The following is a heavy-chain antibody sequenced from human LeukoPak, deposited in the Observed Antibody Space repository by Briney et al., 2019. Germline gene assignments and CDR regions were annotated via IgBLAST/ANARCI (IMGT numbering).Heavy chain of an antibody. V-gene: IGHV3-23*01. CDR3: AKDHIGSSWPNNWFDP. D-gene: IGHD6-13*01. J-gene: IGHJ5*02. CDR2: ISGSGGST. CDR1: GFTFSSYA. Sequence: GGSLRLSCAASGFTFSSYAMSWVRQAPGKGLEWVSAISGSGGSTYYADSVKGRFTISRDNSKNTLYLQMNSLRAEDTAVYYCAKDHIGSSWPNNWFDPWGQGTLVTVSS.